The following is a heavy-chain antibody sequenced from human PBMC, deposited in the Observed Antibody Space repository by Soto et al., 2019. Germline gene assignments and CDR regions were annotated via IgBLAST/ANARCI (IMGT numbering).Heavy chain of an antibody. CDR3: AREERFNSGYYYVTGDFYYHAMDV. D-gene: IGHD5-12*01. J-gene: IGHJ6*02. V-gene: IGHV1-69*06. Sequence: SVKGSCKSSGGNFSSYAISWVRQAPVQALEWMGGIIPIFGTANYAQKFQGRVTITADKSTSTAYMELSSLRVEDTAIYYCAREERFNSGYYYVTGDFYYHAMDVWGQGTTVTVSS. CDR2: IIPIFGTA. CDR1: GGNFSSYA.